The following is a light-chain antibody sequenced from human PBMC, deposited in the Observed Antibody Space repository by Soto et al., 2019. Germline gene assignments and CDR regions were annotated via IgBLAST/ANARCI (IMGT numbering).Light chain of an antibody. J-gene: IGKJ1*01. CDR2: AAS. Sequence: DIQMTQSPSSLSASVRDKVTITCRASQGIDSYLNLYQQRPGKAPKLLIYAASRLQTGVPSRFSGSGSGTDFTLTINSLQPEDFATYYCQQSYTTPWTFGQGTKVEIK. CDR1: QGIDSY. CDR3: QQSYTTPWT. V-gene: IGKV1-39*01.